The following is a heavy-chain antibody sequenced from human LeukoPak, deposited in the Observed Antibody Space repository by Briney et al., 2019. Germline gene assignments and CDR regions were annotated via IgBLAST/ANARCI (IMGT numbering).Heavy chain of an antibody. CDR1: GFTFSSYA. V-gene: IGHV3-30-3*01. Sequence: GGSLRLSCAATGFTFSSYATHWVRQAPGKGLEWVAVISYDGSNKYYADSVKGRFTISRDNSKNTLYLQMNSLRAEDTAVYYCAREILTEIPERASDIWGQGTMVTVSS. J-gene: IGHJ3*02. CDR3: AREILTEIPERASDI. CDR2: ISYDGSNK. D-gene: IGHD2-2*01.